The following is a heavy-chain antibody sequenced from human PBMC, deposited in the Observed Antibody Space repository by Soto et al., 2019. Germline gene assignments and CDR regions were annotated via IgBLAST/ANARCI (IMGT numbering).Heavy chain of an antibody. J-gene: IGHJ4*02. V-gene: IGHV1-69*01. D-gene: IGHD6-19*01. Sequence: QVQLVQSGAEVKKPGSSVKVSCKVSGGTFSSYAISSVRQAPGQGLEWMGGIIPMFGTANYAQKFHGRVTIIADESTSTVYMELSSLRSEDTAVYFCARFARSSGYVDFWGQGTLVTVSS. CDR1: GGTFSSYA. CDR2: IIPMFGTA. CDR3: ARFARSSGYVDF.